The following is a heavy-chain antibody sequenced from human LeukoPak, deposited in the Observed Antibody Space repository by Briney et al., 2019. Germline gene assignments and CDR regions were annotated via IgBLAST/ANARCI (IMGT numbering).Heavy chain of an antibody. V-gene: IGHV3-11*01. CDR1: GFTFSDYY. CDR2: ISSSGSTI. CDR3: ANSRLAPAAPEYFHH. D-gene: IGHD2-2*01. Sequence: GGSLRLSCAASGFTFSDYYMSWIRQAPGKGLEWVSYISSSGSTIYYADSVKGRFTISRDNAKNSLYLQMNSLRAEDTAVYYCANSRLAPAAPEYFHHWGQGTLVSVSS. J-gene: IGHJ1*01.